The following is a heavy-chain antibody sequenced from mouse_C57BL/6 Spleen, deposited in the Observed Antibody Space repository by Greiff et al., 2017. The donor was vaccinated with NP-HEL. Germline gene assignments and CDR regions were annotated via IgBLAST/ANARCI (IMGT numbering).Heavy chain of an antibody. CDR3: TEYDYDVAWFAY. D-gene: IGHD2-4*01. Sequence: EVQLVESGGGLVQPGGSMKLSCVASGFTFSNYWMNWVRQSPEKGLEWVAQIRLKSDNYATHYAESVKGRFTISRDDSNSSVYLQMNNLRAEDTGIYYCTEYDYDVAWFAYWGQGTLVTVSA. CDR2: IRLKSDNYAT. J-gene: IGHJ3*01. V-gene: IGHV6-3*01. CDR1: GFTFSNYW.